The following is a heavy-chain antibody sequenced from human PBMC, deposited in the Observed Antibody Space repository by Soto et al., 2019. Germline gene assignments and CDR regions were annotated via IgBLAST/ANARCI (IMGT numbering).Heavy chain of an antibody. CDR1: GFTFDDYG. J-gene: IGHJ3*02. D-gene: IGHD3-10*01. CDR3: ARPRTPTGSARGAFDI. CDR2: INWNGGST. Sequence: GGSLRLSCAASGFTFDDYGMSWVRQAPGKGLEWVSGINWNGGSTGYADSVKGRFTISRDNAKNSLYLQMNSLRAEDTALYHCARPRTPTGSARGAFDIWGQGTMVTVSS. V-gene: IGHV3-20*01.